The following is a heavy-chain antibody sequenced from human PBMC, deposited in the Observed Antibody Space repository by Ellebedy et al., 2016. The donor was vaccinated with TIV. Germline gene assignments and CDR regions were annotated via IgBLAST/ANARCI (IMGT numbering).Heavy chain of an antibody. CDR2: VCHSGSP. V-gene: IGHV4-59*01. J-gene: IGHJ4*02. D-gene: IGHD3-10*01. CDR1: GGSMNNDC. CDR3: ARDYYGTLDY. Sequence: SETLSLXCTVSGGSMNNDCWSLILQPPGPGLDLVGYVCHSGSPNNNPSLKSRLTMSLDTSKNQFSLKLSSVTAADTAVYYCARDYYGTLDYWGQGILVTVSS.